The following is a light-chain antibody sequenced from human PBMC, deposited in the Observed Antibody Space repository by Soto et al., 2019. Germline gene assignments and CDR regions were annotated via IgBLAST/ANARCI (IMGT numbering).Light chain of an antibody. J-gene: IGKJ4*01. CDR2: DAS. V-gene: IGKV3-11*01. Sequence: EIVLTQSPATLSLSPGDRATLSCRASQSVSRSLTWYQQKPGQAPRLLIYDASTRATGIPPRFSGSGSGTDFTLTISSLEPEDVAVYYCQQRSNSFGGGTKVDI. CDR1: QSVSRS. CDR3: QQRSNS.